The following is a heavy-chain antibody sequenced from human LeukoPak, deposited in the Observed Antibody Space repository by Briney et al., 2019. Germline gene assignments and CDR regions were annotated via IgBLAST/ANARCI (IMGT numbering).Heavy chain of an antibody. V-gene: IGHV3-23*01. J-gene: IGHJ4*02. CDR1: GLGFSSYA. CDR3: AKGCSSTCYSTFDS. CDR2: IRGSGIST. D-gene: IGHD2-2*01. Sequence: GGSLRLSCAGSGLGFSSYALSWVRHAPGKGLEWVSTIRGSGISTYYADSVKGRFTISRDNSKNTLYLQMNSLRAEDTAVYYCAKGCSSTCYSTFDSWGQGTLVTVSS.